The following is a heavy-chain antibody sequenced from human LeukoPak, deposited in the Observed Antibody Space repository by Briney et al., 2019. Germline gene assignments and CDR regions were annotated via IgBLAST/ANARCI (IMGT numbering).Heavy chain of an antibody. J-gene: IGHJ4*02. CDR1: GFTFSGYA. CDR2: ISGSGGST. Sequence: GGSLRLSCAASGFTFSGYAMSWVRQAPGKGLDWVSAISGSGGSTYYADSVKGRFTISRDNSKNTLYLQMNSLRAEDTAVYSCAKPPVAVAGQDPDYWGQGTLVTVSS. D-gene: IGHD6-19*01. CDR3: AKPPVAVAGQDPDY. V-gene: IGHV3-23*01.